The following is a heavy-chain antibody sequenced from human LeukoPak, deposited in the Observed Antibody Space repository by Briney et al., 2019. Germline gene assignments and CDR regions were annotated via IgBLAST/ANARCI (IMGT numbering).Heavy chain of an antibody. V-gene: IGHV4-59*01. CDR1: GGSISSYY. D-gene: IGHD6-13*01. CDR3: ARLDIAAAGTRWFDP. CDR2: IYYSGST. J-gene: IGHJ5*02. Sequence: PSETLSLTCTVSGGSISSYYWSWIRQPPGKGLEWIGYIYYSGSTNYNPSLKSRVTISVDTSKNQFSLKLSSVTAADTAVYYCARLDIAAAGTRWFDPWGQGTLVTVSS.